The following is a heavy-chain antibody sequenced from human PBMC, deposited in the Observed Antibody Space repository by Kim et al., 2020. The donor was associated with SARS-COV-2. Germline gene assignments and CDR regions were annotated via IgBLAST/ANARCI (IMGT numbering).Heavy chain of an antibody. CDR2: INHSGST. Sequence: SETLSLTCAVYGGSFSGYYWSWIRQPPGKGLEWIGEINHSGSTNYNPSLKSRVTISVDTSKNQFSLKLSSVTAADTAVYYCARGTRQWLVRGPYYYYMDPGAKGPRSPSP. D-gene: IGHD6-19*01. CDR3: ARGTRQWLVRGPYYYYMDP. V-gene: IGHV4-34*01. CDR1: GGSFSGYY. J-gene: IGHJ6*03.